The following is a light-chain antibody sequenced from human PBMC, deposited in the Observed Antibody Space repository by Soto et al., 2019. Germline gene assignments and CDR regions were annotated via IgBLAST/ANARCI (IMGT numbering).Light chain of an antibody. Sequence: EIVLTQSPGTLSLSPGERATLSCRTSQSVTSSYLAWYQQKPGQAPRLLIYAASSRATGIPDRFSGSGSGTDFTLTISRLEPEDFAVYYCQQYNNWPWTFGQGTKVDIK. V-gene: IGKV3-20*01. CDR3: QQYNNWPWT. J-gene: IGKJ1*01. CDR1: QSVTSSY. CDR2: AAS.